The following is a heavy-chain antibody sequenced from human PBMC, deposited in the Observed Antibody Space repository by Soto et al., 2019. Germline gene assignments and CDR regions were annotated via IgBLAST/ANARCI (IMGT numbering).Heavy chain of an antibody. V-gene: IGHV4-4*02. CDR3: ARLVEDYYFYGMDV. J-gene: IGHJ6*02. Sequence: QVQLQESGPGLVKPSGTLSLTCAVSGGSISNSNWRSWVREPPGKGLEWIGDISHSGGTNYNPSLKSRVSISVDKSKNQFSLRLNSVTAADAAVYYCARLVEDYYFYGMDVWGQGTTVAVSS. CDR2: ISHSGGT. D-gene: IGHD2-2*01. CDR1: GGSISNSNW.